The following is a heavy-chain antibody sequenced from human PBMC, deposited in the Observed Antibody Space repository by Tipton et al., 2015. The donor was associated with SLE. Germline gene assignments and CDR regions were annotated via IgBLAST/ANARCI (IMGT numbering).Heavy chain of an antibody. V-gene: IGHV3-49*03. CDR1: GFIFGDYA. CDR3: TRGDDFWPLDAFDI. J-gene: IGHJ3*02. CDR2: ISSKAYGGKI. D-gene: IGHD3-3*01. Sequence: SLRLSCTASGFIFGDYAMRWFRQAPGKGLEWVGFISSKAYGGKIEYAAYVKSRITITRDDSKSIAYLQMNSLKTEGSALYCCTRGDDFWPLDAFDIWGQGTMVTVSS.